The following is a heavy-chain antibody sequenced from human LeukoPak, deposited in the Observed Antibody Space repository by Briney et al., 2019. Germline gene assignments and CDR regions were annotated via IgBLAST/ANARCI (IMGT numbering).Heavy chain of an antibody. CDR1: GYSISIGYY. CDR2: IYHSGGT. CDR3: ARRRAYYGSGSGYNWFDP. D-gene: IGHD3-10*01. J-gene: IGHJ5*02. Sequence: SETLSLTCAVSGYSISIGYYWGWIRQPPGKGLEWIASIYHSGGTFYNPSLKSRVTISVDTSKNQFSLKLSSVTAADTAVYYCARRRAYYGSGSGYNWFDPWGQGTLVTVTS. V-gene: IGHV4-38-2*01.